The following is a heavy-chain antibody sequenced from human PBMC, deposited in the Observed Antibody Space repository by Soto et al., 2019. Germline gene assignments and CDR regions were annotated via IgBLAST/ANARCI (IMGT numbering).Heavy chain of an antibody. CDR1: GGSFSGHF. J-gene: IGHJ5*02. D-gene: IGHD5-18*01. CDR2: INLSGST. V-gene: IGHV4-34*01. CDR3: ARGLRGYTFGRWFDP. Sequence: TLSLTCAVYGGSFSGHFWSWIRQPPGKGLEWIGEINLSGSTNYNPSLKSRVTISLDTSKNQFSLKLNSVTAADTAVYFCARGLRGYTFGRWFDPWGQGTLVTVS.